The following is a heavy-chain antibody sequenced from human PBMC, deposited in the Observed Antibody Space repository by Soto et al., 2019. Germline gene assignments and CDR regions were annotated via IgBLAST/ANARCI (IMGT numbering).Heavy chain of an antibody. D-gene: IGHD2-2*01. V-gene: IGHV4-59*01. Sequence: QVQLQESGPGLVKPSETLSLTCTVSGGSFSTFYWSWIRQPPGKGLEWIGWSSNTGSTNRNPSLKSRVTILVDTSKKQFSLKLSSVTAADTAVYYCARDRLYCDSTSCYRDFDYWGQGTLVTVSS. CDR1: GGSFSTFY. CDR2: SSNTGST. CDR3: ARDRLYCDSTSCYRDFDY. J-gene: IGHJ4*02.